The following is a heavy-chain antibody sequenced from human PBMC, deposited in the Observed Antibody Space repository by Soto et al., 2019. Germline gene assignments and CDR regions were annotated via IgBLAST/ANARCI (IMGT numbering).Heavy chain of an antibody. D-gene: IGHD2-15*01. Sequence: PGGSLRLSCAASGFTFSSYEMNWVRQAPGKGLEWVSYISSSGSTIYYADSVKGRFTISRDNAKNSLYLQMNSLRAEDTAVYYCARDYGVGGSQDYWGQGTLVTVSS. CDR1: GFTFSSYE. J-gene: IGHJ4*02. CDR3: ARDYGVGGSQDY. V-gene: IGHV3-48*03. CDR2: ISSSGSTI.